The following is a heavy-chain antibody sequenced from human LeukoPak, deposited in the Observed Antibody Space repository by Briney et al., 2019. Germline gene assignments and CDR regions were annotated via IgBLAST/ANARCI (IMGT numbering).Heavy chain of an antibody. CDR3: ARGPGVVVVAATSDDDAFDI. CDR1: GFTVSSNY. CDR2: IYSGGST. V-gene: IGHV3-53*01. J-gene: IGHJ3*02. Sequence: GGSLRLSCAASGFTVSSNYMSWVRQAPGKGLEWVSVIYSGGSTYYADSVKGRFTISRDNSKNTLYLQMNSLRAEDTAVYYCARGPGVVVVAATSDDDAFDIWGQGIMVTVSS. D-gene: IGHD2-15*01.